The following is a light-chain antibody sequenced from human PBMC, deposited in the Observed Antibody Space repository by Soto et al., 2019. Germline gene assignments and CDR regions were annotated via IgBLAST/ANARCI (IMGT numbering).Light chain of an antibody. V-gene: IGLV1-44*01. J-gene: IGLJ1*01. Sequence: QSVLTQPPSASGTPGQRVAISCSGSSSNIGSNTVNWYQQLPGTAPKVLIYSNNQRPSGVPDRFSGSKSGTSASLAISGLQSEDEADYYCAAWVDGPTAFWVFGPGPKVAVL. CDR1: SSNIGSNT. CDR2: SNN. CDR3: AAWVDGPTAFWV.